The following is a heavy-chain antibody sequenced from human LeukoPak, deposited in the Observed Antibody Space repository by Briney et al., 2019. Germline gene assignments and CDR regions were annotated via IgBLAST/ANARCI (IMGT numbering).Heavy chain of an antibody. CDR1: GGSISSYY. D-gene: IGHD2-2*01. Sequence: SETLSLTCTVSGGSISSYYWSWIRQPPGKGLEWIGYIYYSGSTNYNPSLKSRVTISVDTSKNQFSLKLSSVTAADTAVYYCASAIVVVPAALGYWGQGTLVTVSS. J-gene: IGHJ4*02. V-gene: IGHV4-59*12. CDR2: IYYSGST. CDR3: ASAIVVVPAALGY.